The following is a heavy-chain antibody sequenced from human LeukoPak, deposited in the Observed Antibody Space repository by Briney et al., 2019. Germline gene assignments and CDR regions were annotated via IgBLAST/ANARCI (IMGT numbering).Heavy chain of an antibody. CDR3: ARVFSSCPDY. V-gene: IGHV3-21*01. CDR2: ISSSSNYI. J-gene: IGHJ4*02. D-gene: IGHD2-2*01. CDR1: GFTYSDYG. Sequence: GGSLRPSCAASGFTYSDYGMNWVRQAPGKGLEWVSSISSSSNYIYYADSVKGRFTISRDNAKNSLYLQMNSLGAEDTAVYYCARVFSSCPDYWGQGTLVTVSS.